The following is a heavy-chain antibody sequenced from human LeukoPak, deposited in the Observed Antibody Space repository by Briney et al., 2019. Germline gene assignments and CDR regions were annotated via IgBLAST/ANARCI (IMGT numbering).Heavy chain of an antibody. D-gene: IGHD5-24*01. CDR3: AARRRDGYNHDAFDI. J-gene: IGHJ3*02. CDR1: GSSFSNFG. CDR2: IRYDGSNK. V-gene: IGHV3-30*02. Sequence: GGSLRLSCAASGSSFSNFGMHWFRQAPGKGLEWVTFIRYDGSNKFYVDSVKGRFTISRDNSKNTVYLQMNSLKIEDTAVYYCAARRRDGYNHDAFDIWGQGTMVTVSS.